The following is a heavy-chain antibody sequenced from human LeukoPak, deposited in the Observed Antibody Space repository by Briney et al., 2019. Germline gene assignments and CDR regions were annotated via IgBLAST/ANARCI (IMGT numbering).Heavy chain of an antibody. CDR1: GYNFPNYW. Sequence: GESLKISCQGSGYNFPNYWIGWVRQMPGRGLEWMGVIYPGDSDTRYSPSFQGQVTISADKSISTAYLQWSSLEASDTALYYCASTGENGVWGFDYWGQGTLVTVSS. CDR2: IYPGDSDT. V-gene: IGHV5-51*01. D-gene: IGHD2-8*01. CDR3: ASTGENGVWGFDY. J-gene: IGHJ4*02.